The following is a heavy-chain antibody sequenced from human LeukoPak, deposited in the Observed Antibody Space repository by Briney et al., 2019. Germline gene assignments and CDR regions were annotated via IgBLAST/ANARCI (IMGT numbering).Heavy chain of an antibody. D-gene: IGHD3-22*01. Sequence: ETLSLTCTVSGGSISNYYWSWIRQAPGKGLEWVSVLYSDGSTYHADSVKGRFTISRDNARNSLYLQMNSLRAEDTAVYYCARDNYDSSGPYYFDYWGQGTLVTVSS. V-gene: IGHV3-53*01. J-gene: IGHJ4*02. CDR2: LYSDGST. CDR3: ARDNYDSSGPYYFDY. CDR1: GGSISNYY.